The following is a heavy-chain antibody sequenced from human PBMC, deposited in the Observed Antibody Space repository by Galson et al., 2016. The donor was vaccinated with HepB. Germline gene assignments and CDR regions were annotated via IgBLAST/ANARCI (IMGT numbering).Heavy chain of an antibody. D-gene: IGHD6-19*01. Sequence: SLRLSCAAPGFTFRNYALSWVRRAPGKGLEWVSHIDGPTPNTHYADSVRGRFSIYRDNSRDTLYLQMDSLTAEDSAIYYCTTWLSHHFDYWGQGTRATVSS. CDR2: IDGPTPNT. CDR1: GFTFRNYA. V-gene: IGHV3-23*01. CDR3: TTWLSHHFDY. J-gene: IGHJ4*02.